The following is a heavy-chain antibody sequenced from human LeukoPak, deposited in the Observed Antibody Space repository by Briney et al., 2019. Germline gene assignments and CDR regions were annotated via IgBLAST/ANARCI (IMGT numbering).Heavy chain of an antibody. CDR3: ARSRGLDY. Sequence: GGSLRLSCEASGFAFSSYGMYWVRQAPGKGLEWVAVIWYDGSNKYYADSVKGRFTISRDNAKNSLYLQMNSLRGEDTGVYYCARSRGLDYWGQGTLVSVSS. CDR1: GFAFSSYG. D-gene: IGHD3-16*01. J-gene: IGHJ4*02. V-gene: IGHV3-33*03. CDR2: IWYDGSNK.